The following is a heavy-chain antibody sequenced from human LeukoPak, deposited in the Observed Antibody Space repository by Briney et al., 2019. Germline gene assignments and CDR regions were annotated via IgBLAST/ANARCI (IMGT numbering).Heavy chain of an antibody. D-gene: IGHD3-9*01. Sequence: PGGSLRLSCVASGFSLSSFWMNWVRQAPGKGLEWVASIKKDGSGKHYVDSVKARFTISRDNAKNSLYLEMNSLRAEDTAVYYCARDRGLRYFDSFDYWGQGALVTVSS. V-gene: IGHV3-7*03. CDR2: IKKDGSGK. CDR1: GFSLSSFW. J-gene: IGHJ4*02. CDR3: ARDRGLRYFDSFDY.